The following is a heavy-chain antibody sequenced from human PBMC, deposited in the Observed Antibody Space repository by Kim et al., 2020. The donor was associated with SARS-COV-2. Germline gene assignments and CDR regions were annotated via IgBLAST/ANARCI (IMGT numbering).Heavy chain of an antibody. V-gene: IGHV4-61*01. CDR3: ARGDDDIHHAFRFDP. CDR2: IYYSGST. J-gene: IGHJ5*02. D-gene: IGHD3-9*01. CDR1: GGSVSSGSYY. Sequence: SETLSLTCTVSGGSVSSGSYYWSWIRQPPGKGLEWIGYIYYSGSTHYNPSLKSRVTISVDTSKNQFSLKLSSVTAADTAVYYCARGDDDIHHAFRFDPWGQGTLVTVSS.